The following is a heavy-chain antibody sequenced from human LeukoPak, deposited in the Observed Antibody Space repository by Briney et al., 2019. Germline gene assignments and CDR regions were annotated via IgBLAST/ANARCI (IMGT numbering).Heavy chain of an antibody. CDR3: AKYVSGTYYYFDY. Sequence: GGSLRLSCATSGFTFSSYVMSWVRQAPGKGLEWVSAISGSGGFTYYADSVKGRFTISRDNSKNTLDLQMNSLRAEDTALYYCAKYVSGTYYYFDYWGQGTLVTVSS. J-gene: IGHJ4*02. V-gene: IGHV3-23*01. D-gene: IGHD3-16*01. CDR1: GFTFSSYV. CDR2: ISGSGGFT.